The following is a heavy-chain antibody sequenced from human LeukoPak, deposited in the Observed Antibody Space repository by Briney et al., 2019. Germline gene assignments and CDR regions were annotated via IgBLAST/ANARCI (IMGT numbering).Heavy chain of an antibody. V-gene: IGHV1-18*01. J-gene: IGHJ4*02. CDR1: GYTFTSYG. Sequence: GASVKVCCRASGYTFTSYGISWVRQAPGQGLEWMGWISAYNGNTNYAQKLQGRVTMTTDTSTSTAYMDLRSLRSDDTAVYYYARVTPDGPSNFDYWGQGTLVTVSS. D-gene: IGHD1-14*01. CDR2: ISAYNGNT. CDR3: ARVTPDGPSNFDY.